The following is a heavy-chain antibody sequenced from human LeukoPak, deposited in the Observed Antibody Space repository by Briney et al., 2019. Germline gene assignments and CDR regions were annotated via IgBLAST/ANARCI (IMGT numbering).Heavy chain of an antibody. CDR2: IYSGGGT. CDR1: GFTVSSNF. D-gene: IGHD2-15*01. Sequence: GGSLRLSCVASGFTVSSNFINWVRQAPGKGLEWVSVIYSGGGTSYADSVKGRFTISRDNSKNTLYLQMNSLRAEDTAVYYCAREPSDIVLDVWGQGTTVTVSS. CDR3: AREPSDIVLDV. J-gene: IGHJ6*02. V-gene: IGHV3-53*01.